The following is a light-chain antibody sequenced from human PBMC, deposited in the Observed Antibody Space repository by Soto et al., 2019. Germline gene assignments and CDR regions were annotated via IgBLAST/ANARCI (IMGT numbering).Light chain of an antibody. CDR3: AAWDDSLNGL. CDR1: SSNIGSNL. Sequence: QSVLTQPPSASGTPGQRVTISCSGSSSNIGSNLVNWYQQLPGTASKLLIYSNNQRPSGVPDRFSGSKSGTSASLAISGLQSEDEADYFCAAWDDSLNGLFGGGTKLTVL. J-gene: IGLJ3*02. V-gene: IGLV1-44*01. CDR2: SNN.